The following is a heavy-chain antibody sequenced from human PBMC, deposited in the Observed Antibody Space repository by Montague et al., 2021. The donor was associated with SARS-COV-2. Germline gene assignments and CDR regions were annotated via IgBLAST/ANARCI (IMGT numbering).Heavy chain of an antibody. Sequence: PALVKPTQTLTLTCTFSGFSLSTSGMCVSWIRQPPGKALEWLARIDWDDDKHYSTSLKARLTISKDTSKNQVVLTMTNMDPVDTATYYCARSSVVRRVSLDYWGQGTLVTVSS. V-gene: IGHV2-70*11. D-gene: IGHD3-10*01. J-gene: IGHJ4*02. CDR2: IDWDDDK. CDR3: ARSSVVRRVSLDY. CDR1: GFSLSTSGMC.